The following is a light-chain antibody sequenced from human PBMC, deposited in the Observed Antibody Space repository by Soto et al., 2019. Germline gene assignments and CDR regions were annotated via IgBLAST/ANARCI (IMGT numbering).Light chain of an antibody. CDR2: DAS. V-gene: IGKV3-11*01. Sequence: EIVLTQSPATLSLSPGERATLSCRASHSVSSDLAWYQQKPGQAPRLLIYDASNRATGVPARFSGSGSGTDFTLTISSLEPEDFAVYYCHQRSDWPPAFGQGTKVEIK. J-gene: IGKJ1*01. CDR1: HSVSSD. CDR3: HQRSDWPPA.